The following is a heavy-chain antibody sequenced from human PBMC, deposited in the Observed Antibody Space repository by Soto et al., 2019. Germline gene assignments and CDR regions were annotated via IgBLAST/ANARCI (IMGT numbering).Heavy chain of an antibody. V-gene: IGHV4-34*01. CDR1: GGSFSGYY. CDR2: INHSVST. D-gene: IGHD2-8*02. CDR3: ARDKITGLFDY. J-gene: IGHJ4*02. Sequence: SETRSLTYAVYGGSFSGYYWTWIRQPPGTGLEWMGEINHSVSTNYNPSLKSRVTISVDTSKNQFSLKLTSVTAADTVVYYCARDKITGLFDYWGQGTLVTVSS.